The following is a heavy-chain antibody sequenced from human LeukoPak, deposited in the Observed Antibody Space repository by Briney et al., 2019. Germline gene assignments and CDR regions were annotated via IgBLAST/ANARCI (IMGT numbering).Heavy chain of an antibody. V-gene: IGHV4-59*12. CDR2: TYYSGST. J-gene: IGHJ5*02. Sequence: SETLSLTCTVSGGSISSYYWSWIRQPPGKGLEWIGYTYYSGSTNYNPSLKSRVTISVDRSKNQFSLKLSSVTAADTAVYYCARAGYYGSGTLRGNWFDPWGQGTLVTVSS. D-gene: IGHD3-10*01. CDR3: ARAGYYGSGTLRGNWFDP. CDR1: GGSISSYY.